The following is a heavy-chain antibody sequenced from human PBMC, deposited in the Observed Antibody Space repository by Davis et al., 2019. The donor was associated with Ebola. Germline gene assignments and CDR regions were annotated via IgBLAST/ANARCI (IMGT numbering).Heavy chain of an antibody. CDR2: ISSSSSYI. V-gene: IGHV3-21*04. J-gene: IGHJ6*02. D-gene: IGHD2-2*01. Sequence: GSLKISCAASGFTFSSYSMNWVRQAPGKGLEWVSSISSSSSYIYYADSVKGRFTISRDNAKNSLYLQMNSLRAEDTALYYCARGALVVVPAAMSYYYYGMDVWGQGTTVTVSS. CDR3: ARGALVVVPAAMSYYYYGMDV. CDR1: GFTFSSYS.